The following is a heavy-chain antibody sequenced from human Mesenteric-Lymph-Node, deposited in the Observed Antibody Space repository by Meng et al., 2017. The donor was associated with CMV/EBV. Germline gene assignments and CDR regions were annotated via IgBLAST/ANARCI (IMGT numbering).Heavy chain of an antibody. D-gene: IGHD6-13*01. CDR3: ARVLFYGSSWYWDY. J-gene: IGHJ4*02. Sequence: SLKISCAASGFTFDGFAMHWLRQRPGKGLEWVSGIDWNSGRREYADSVKGRFTISRDNAKNSLYLQMNSLRAEDTSLYYCARVLFYGSSWYWDYWGQGTLVTVSS. V-gene: IGHV3-9*01. CDR1: GFTFDGFA. CDR2: IDWNSGRR.